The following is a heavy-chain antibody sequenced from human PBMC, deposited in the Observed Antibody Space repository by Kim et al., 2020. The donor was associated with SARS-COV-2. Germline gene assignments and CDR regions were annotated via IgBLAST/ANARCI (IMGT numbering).Heavy chain of an antibody. V-gene: IGHV1-69*04. Sequence: AQHFQGIVTITPDKSTSTAYMELSSLRSEDTSVYYCARADGVCTVMEIDYWGQGTLVTVSS. D-gene: IGHD2-8*01. J-gene: IGHJ4*02. CDR3: ARADGVCTVMEIDY.